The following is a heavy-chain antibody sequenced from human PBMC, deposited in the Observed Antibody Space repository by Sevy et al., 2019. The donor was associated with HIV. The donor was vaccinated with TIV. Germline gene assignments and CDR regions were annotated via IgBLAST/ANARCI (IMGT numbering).Heavy chain of an antibody. CDR1: GFTFSSYE. CDR3: ARGRRFGELLYYYYGMDV. D-gene: IGHD3-10*01. V-gene: IGHV3-48*03. J-gene: IGHJ6*02. Sequence: GGSLRLSCVISGFTFSSYEMNWVRQAPGKGLEWVSHISNSGSIIYYEDSVKGRFTISRDNAKNSLYLQMNSLRAEDTTVYYCARGRRFGELLYYYYGMDVWGQGTTVTVSS. CDR2: ISNSGSII.